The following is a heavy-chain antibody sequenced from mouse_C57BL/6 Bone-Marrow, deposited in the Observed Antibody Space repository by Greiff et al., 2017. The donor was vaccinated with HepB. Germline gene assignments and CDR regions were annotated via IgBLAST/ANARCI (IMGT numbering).Heavy chain of an antibody. Sequence: EVKLMESGGGLVKPGGSLKLSCAASGFTFSSYTMSWVRQTPEKRLEWVATISGGGGNTYYPDSVKGRFTISRDNAKNTLYLQMSSLRSEDTSLDYCARPYYCNYYWYFDVWGTGTTVTVSS. CDR2: ISGGGGNT. J-gene: IGHJ1*03. V-gene: IGHV5-9*01. CDR1: GFTFSSYT. CDR3: ARPYYCNYYWYFDV. D-gene: IGHD2-1*01.